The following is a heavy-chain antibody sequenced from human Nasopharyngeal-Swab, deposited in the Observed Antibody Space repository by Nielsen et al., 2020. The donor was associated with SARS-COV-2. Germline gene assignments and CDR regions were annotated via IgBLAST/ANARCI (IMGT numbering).Heavy chain of an antibody. Sequence: GESLKISCAASGFTFSSYAMSWVRQAPGQGLEWVSAISGSGGSTYYADSVKGRFTISRDSSKNTLYLQMNSLRAEDTAVYYCAKAPRGITMSYFQHWGQGTLVTVSS. CDR2: ISGSGGST. CDR1: GFTFSSYA. D-gene: IGHD3-10*02. V-gene: IGHV3-23*01. CDR3: AKAPRGITMSYFQH. J-gene: IGHJ1*01.